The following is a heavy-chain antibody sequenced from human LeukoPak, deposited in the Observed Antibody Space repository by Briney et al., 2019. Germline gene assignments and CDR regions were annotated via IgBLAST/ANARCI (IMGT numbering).Heavy chain of an antibody. CDR1: GFTFSSYS. J-gene: IGHJ4*02. CDR3: TTDLGLTTELGFFDY. CDR2: ITSDSTTM. V-gene: IGHV3-48*01. D-gene: IGHD4-11*01. Sequence: GGSLRLSCAASGFTFSSYSMNWVRQAPGQGLEWVSYITSDSTTMFYADSVKGRFTASRDNAENSMYLQMNSLKTEDTAVYYCTTDLGLTTELGFFDYWGQGTLVTVSS.